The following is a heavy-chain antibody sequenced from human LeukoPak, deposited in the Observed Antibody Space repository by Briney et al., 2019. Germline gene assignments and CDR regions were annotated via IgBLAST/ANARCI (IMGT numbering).Heavy chain of an antibody. D-gene: IGHD7-27*01. CDR1: GFTFSSYS. J-gene: IGHJ6*03. CDR2: ISSSSSYI. Sequence: PGGSLRLSCAASGFTFSSYSMNWVRQAPGKGLEWVSSISSSSSYIYYADSVKGRFTISRDNAKNSLYLQMNSLRAEDTAVYYCARDRSWGSKYYMDVWGKGTTVTVSS. V-gene: IGHV3-21*01. CDR3: ARDRSWGSKYYMDV.